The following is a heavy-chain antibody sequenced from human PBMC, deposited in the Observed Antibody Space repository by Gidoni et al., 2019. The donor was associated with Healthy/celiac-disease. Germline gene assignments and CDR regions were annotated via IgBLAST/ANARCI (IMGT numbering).Heavy chain of an antibody. J-gene: IGHJ5*02. V-gene: IGHV3-30-3*01. Sequence: QVQLVESGGGVVQPGRSLRLSCAASGFTFSRYAMHWVRQAPGKGLEWVAVISYDGSNKYYADSVKGRFTISRDNSKNTLYLQMNSLRAEDTAVYYCARGDVIAAAGTHGFDPWGQGTLVTVSS. D-gene: IGHD6-13*01. CDR3: ARGDVIAAAGTHGFDP. CDR2: ISYDGSNK. CDR1: GFTFSRYA.